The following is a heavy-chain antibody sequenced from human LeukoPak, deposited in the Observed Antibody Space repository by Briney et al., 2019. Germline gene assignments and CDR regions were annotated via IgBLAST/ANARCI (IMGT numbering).Heavy chain of an antibody. CDR2: VTGSDDRT. CDR3: AKGPQLNSGYHPDY. CDR1: GFTFSSAA. J-gene: IGHJ4*02. D-gene: IGHD3-22*01. Sequence: GGSLRLSCAASGFTFSSAAMTWVRQAPGRGLEWVSTVTGSDDRTYYADSVKGRFTISRDYSRNMLHLQMNSLRVEDTVMYYCAKGPQLNSGYHPDYWGQGTLVTVSS. V-gene: IGHV3-23*01.